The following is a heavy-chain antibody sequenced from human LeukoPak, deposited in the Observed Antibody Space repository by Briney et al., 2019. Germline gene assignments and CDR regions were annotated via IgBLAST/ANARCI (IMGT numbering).Heavy chain of an antibody. CDR1: GGSISSGSYY. CDR3: ARSRPGSSWWGYYFDY. Sequence: SQTLSLTCTVSGGSISSGSYYWSWIRQPAGTGLEWIGRIYTSGSTNYNPSLKSRVTISVDTSKNQFSLKLSSVTAADTAVYYCARSRPGSSWWGYYFDYWGQGTLVTVSS. V-gene: IGHV4-61*02. CDR2: IYTSGST. D-gene: IGHD6-13*01. J-gene: IGHJ4*02.